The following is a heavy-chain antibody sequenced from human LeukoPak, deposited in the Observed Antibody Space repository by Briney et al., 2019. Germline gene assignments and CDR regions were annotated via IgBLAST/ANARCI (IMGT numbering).Heavy chain of an antibody. CDR1: GFTFSSYG. J-gene: IGHJ3*02. CDR2: IWYDGSNK. CDR3: ARERSSSWYLIAGGAFDI. D-gene: IGHD6-13*01. Sequence: GRSLRLSCAASGFTFSSYGMHWVRQAPGKGLEWVAVIWYDGSNKYYADSVKGRFTISRDNSKNTLYLQMNSLRAEDTAVYYCARERSSSWYLIAGGAFDIWGQGTMVTVSS. V-gene: IGHV3-33*01.